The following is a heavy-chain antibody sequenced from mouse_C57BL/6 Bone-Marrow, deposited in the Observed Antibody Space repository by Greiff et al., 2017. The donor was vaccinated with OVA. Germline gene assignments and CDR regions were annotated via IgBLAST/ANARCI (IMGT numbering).Heavy chain of an antibody. J-gene: IGHJ2*01. CDR2: IYPSDSET. CDR3: ARSVHYGNLNY. Sequence: VQLQQSGAELVRPGSSVKLSCKASGYTFTSYWMDWVKQRPGQGLEWIGNIYPSDSETHYNQKFKDKATLTVDKSSSTAYMQLSSLTSEDSAVYYCARSVHYGNLNYWGQGTTLTVSS. CDR1: GYTFTSYW. V-gene: IGHV1-61*01. D-gene: IGHD2-1*01.